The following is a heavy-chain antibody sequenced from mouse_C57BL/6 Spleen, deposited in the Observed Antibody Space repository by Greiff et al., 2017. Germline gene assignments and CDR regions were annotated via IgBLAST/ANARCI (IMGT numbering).Heavy chain of an antibody. Sequence: QVQLQQPGAELVMPGASVKLSCKASGYTFTSYWMHWVKQRPGQGLEWIGEIDPSDSYTKYNQKFKGKSTLTVDKSSSTAYMQLSSLTSEDSAVYYCARRDYYSNYFDYWGQGTTLTVSS. J-gene: IGHJ2*01. V-gene: IGHV1-69*01. CDR2: IDPSDSYT. D-gene: IGHD2-5*01. CDR3: ARRDYYSNYFDY. CDR1: GYTFTSYW.